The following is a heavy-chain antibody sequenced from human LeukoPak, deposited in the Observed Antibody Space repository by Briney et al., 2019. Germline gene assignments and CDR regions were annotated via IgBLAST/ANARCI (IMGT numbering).Heavy chain of an antibody. D-gene: IGHD6-13*01. CDR2: ISYDGSNK. Sequence: PGRSLRLSCAASGFTFSSYGMHWVRQAPGKGLEWVAVISYDGSNKYYADSVKGRFTISRDNSKNTLYLQMNSLRAEDTAVYYCAKIASSSWTGGVDYWGQGTLVTVSS. V-gene: IGHV3-30*18. J-gene: IGHJ4*02. CDR1: GFTFSSYG. CDR3: AKIASSSWTGGVDY.